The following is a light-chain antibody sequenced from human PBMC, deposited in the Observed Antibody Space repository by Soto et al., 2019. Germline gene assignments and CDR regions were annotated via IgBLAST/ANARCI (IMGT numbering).Light chain of an antibody. CDR1: QGVSSY. Sequence: EIVLTQSPATLSLSPGERATLSCRASQGVSSYLAWYQQKPGQAPRLLIYDASNRATGIPARFSGSGSGTDFTLTISSLEPEDFAVYYCQQRSNWPPTFGQGTRLEN. J-gene: IGKJ5*01. CDR3: QQRSNWPPT. V-gene: IGKV3-11*01. CDR2: DAS.